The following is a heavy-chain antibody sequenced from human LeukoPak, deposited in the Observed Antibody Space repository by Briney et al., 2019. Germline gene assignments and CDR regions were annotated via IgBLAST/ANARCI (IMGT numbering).Heavy chain of an antibody. V-gene: IGHV3-11*05. D-gene: IGHD2-15*01. CDR1: GFTFSDYY. Sequence: PGGALRLSCAASGFTFSDYYMSWIRQAPGKGLEWVSYISTSSTYTNYADSVKGRFTISRDNAKNSLYLQTNSLRAEDTAVYYCARDWTCSGGSCYPYYFDYWGQGTLVTVSS. CDR2: ISTSSTYT. J-gene: IGHJ4*02. CDR3: ARDWTCSGGSCYPYYFDY.